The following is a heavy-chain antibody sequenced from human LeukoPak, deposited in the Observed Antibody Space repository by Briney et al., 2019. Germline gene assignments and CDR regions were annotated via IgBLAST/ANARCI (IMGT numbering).Heavy chain of an antibody. CDR2: ISYDGSNK. Sequence: PGRSLRLSCAASGFTFSSYGMHWVRQAPGKGLEWVAVISYDGSNKYYADSVKGRFTISRDNSKNTLYLQMNSLRAEDTAVYYCAKDGGIQLWLAFDYWGQGTLVTVSS. CDR1: GFTFSSYG. D-gene: IGHD5-18*01. V-gene: IGHV3-30*18. CDR3: AKDGGIQLWLAFDY. J-gene: IGHJ4*02.